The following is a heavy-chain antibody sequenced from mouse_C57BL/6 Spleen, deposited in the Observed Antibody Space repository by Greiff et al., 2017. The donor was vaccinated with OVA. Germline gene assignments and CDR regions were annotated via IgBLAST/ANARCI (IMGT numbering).Heavy chain of an antibody. Sequence: VNLVESGPGLVQPSQSLSITCTVSGFSLTSYGVHWVRQSPGKGLEWLGVIWSGGSTDYNAAFISRLSISKDNSKSQVFFKMNSLQADDTAIYYCATYGYDVRNYFDYWGQGTTLTVSS. CDR2: IWSGGST. V-gene: IGHV2-2*01. J-gene: IGHJ2*01. D-gene: IGHD2-2*01. CDR3: ATYGYDVRNYFDY. CDR1: GFSLTSYG.